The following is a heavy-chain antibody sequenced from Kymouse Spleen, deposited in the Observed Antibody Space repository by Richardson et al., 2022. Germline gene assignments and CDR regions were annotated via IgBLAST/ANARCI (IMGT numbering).Heavy chain of an antibody. V-gene: IGHV4-61*01. CDR2: IYYSGST. CDR1: GGSVSSGSYY. J-gene: IGHJ4*02. CDR3: ARVGFLEWFPFDY. D-gene: IGHD3-3*01. Sequence: QVQLQESGPGLVKPSETLSLTCTVSGGSVSSGSYYWSWIRQPPGKGLEWIGYIYYSGSTNYNPSLKSRVTISVDTSKNQFSLKLSSVTAADTAVYYCARVGFLEWFPFDYWGQGTLVTVSS.